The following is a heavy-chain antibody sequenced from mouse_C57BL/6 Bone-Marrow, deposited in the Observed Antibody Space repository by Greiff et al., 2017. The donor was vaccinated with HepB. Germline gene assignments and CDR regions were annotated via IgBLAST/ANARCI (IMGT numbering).Heavy chain of an antibody. CDR2: IDPANGNT. CDR1: GFNINNTY. D-gene: IGHD4-1*01. J-gene: IGHJ2*01. V-gene: IGHV14-3*01. Sequence: VQLQQSVAELVRPGASVKLSCTASGFNINNTYMHWVKQRPEQGLEWIGMIDPANGNTKYAPKFQGKATLTADTSSTTAYLQLSSLTSEDTAIYYCDKDWGLDYWGQGTTLTVSS. CDR3: DKDWGLDY.